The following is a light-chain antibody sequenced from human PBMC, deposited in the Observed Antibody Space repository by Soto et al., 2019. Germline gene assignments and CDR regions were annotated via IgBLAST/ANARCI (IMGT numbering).Light chain of an antibody. CDR1: SSDVGGYNF. V-gene: IGLV2-8*01. CDR3: SSYAGSNHYV. CDR2: EVS. J-gene: IGLJ1*01. Sequence: QSALTQPPSASGSPGQSVTISCTGSSSDVGGYNFVSWYQQHPGKAPKLMIYEVSKRPSGVPDRFSGSKSDYTASLTVSGLRADDEADYYCSSYAGSNHYVFGTGTKVTVL.